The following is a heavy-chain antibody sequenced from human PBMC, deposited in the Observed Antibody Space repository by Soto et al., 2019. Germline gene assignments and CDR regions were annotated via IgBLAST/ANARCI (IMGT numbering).Heavy chain of an antibody. V-gene: IGHV3-20*04. Sequence: SLRLSCAASGFTFDDYGMSWVRQAPGKGLEWVSGINWNGGSTGYADSVKGRFTISRDNAKNSLYLQMNSLRAEDTALYYCARVGSDYGAYRFDPWGQGTLVTAPQ. J-gene: IGHJ5*02. CDR1: GFTFDDYG. CDR3: ARVGSDYGAYRFDP. CDR2: INWNGGST. D-gene: IGHD4-17*01.